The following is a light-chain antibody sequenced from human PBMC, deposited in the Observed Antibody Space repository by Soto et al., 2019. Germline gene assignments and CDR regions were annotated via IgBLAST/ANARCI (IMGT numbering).Light chain of an antibody. CDR2: GAS. CDR3: QQRSDWPIT. CDR1: ESIRRSS. J-gene: IGKJ4*01. Sequence: EIVLTQSPGTLSLSPGERVTLSCRTSESIRRSSLAWYQQKPGQAPGLLIYGASTRATGIPARFSGSGSGTDFTLTISSLEPEDSAVYYCQQRSDWPITSGGGTKVDIK. V-gene: IGKV3D-20*02.